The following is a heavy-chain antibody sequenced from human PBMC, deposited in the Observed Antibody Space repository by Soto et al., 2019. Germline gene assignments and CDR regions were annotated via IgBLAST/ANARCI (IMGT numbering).Heavy chain of an antibody. CDR2: IYLGGST. D-gene: IGHD6-19*01. Sequence: QLQLQESGSGLVKPSQTLSLTCAVSGGSISSVGYSWRWIRQPPGKGLEWIGYIYLGGSTYYNPSLKSRVTISVDRSKNQFSLKLSSVTAADTAVYYCARAGGLGAVAVDYWGQGTLVTVSS. V-gene: IGHV4-30-2*01. CDR1: GGSISSVGYS. J-gene: IGHJ4*02. CDR3: ARAGGLGAVAVDY.